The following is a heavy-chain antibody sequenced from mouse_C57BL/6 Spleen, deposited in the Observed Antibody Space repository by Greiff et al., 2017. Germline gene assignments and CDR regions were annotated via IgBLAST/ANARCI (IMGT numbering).Heavy chain of an antibody. V-gene: IGHV6-6*01. CDR3: TRRGDGSSGYVDY. J-gene: IGHJ2*01. CDR1: GFTFSDAW. CDR2: IRNKANNHAT. Sequence: EVQRVESGGGLVQPGGSMKLSCAASGFTFSDAWMDWVRQSPEKGLEWVAEIRNKANNHATYYAESVKGRFTISRDDSKSSVYLQMNSLRAEDTGIYYCTRRGDGSSGYVDYWGQGTTLTVSS. D-gene: IGHD3-2*02.